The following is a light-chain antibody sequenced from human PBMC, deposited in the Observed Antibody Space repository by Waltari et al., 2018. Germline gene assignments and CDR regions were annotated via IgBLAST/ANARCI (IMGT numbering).Light chain of an antibody. CDR3: QQRSDWPPAIT. J-gene: IGKJ5*01. Sequence: IVLTQSPVTLSLSPGGRATLSCRASPSVSGYLAWYRQKPGQAPRLLIYDVFKRATGIPERFSGSGSETDFTLTISSLEPEDFGVYFCQQRSDWPPAITFGQGTRLEIK. CDR1: PSVSGY. CDR2: DVF. V-gene: IGKV3-11*01.